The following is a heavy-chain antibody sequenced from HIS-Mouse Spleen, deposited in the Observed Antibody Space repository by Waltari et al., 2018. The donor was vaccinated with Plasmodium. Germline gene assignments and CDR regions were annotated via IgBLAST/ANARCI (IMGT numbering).Heavy chain of an antibody. CDR2: INHSGST. CDR1: GGSFSGYY. D-gene: IGHD3-9*01. CDR3: ARAPIRDAFDI. Sequence: QVQLQQWGAGLLKPSETLSLTCAVYGGSFSGYYWSWLRQPPGKGLEWIGEINHSGSTNSNPSLKSRGTISVDTSKNQFSLKLSSVTAADTAVYYCARAPIRDAFDIWGQGTMVTVSS. J-gene: IGHJ3*02. V-gene: IGHV4-34*01.